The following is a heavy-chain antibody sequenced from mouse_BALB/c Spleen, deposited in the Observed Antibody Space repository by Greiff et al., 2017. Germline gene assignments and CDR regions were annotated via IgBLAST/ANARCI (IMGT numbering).Heavy chain of an antibody. D-gene: IGHD2-1*01. J-gene: IGHJ4*01. CDR2: ISDGGSYT. CDR1: GFTFSDYY. Sequence: DVKLVESGGGLVKPGGSLKLSCAASGFTFSDYYMYWVRQTPEKRLEWVATISDGGSYTYYPDSVKGRFTISRDNAKNNLYLQMSSLKSEDTAMYYCARVGGNLFFYAMDYWGQGTSVTVSS. CDR3: ARVGGNLFFYAMDY. V-gene: IGHV5-4*02.